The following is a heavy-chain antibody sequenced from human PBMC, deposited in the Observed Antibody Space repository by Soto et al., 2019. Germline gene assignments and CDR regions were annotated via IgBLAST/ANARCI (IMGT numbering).Heavy chain of an antibody. CDR3: APPRGGGY. CDR1: GFTVSNNY. D-gene: IGHD3-10*01. Sequence: EVQLVESGGGLIQPGGSLRLSCAVSGFTVSNNYMSWVRQAPGKGLEGVSVIYSGGYTAYGDSVKGRFTISRDNSKNTLYLKRNTLRPTAPAVYNWAPPRGGGYWGQGTLVTVSS. J-gene: IGHJ4*02. CDR2: IYSGGYT. V-gene: IGHV3-53*01.